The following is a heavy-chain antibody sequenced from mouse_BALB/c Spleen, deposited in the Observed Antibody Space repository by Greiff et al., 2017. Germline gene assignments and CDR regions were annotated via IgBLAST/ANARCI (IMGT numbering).Heavy chain of an antibody. CDR3: ARSDYYYGSSYGFAY. Sequence: VQLQQSGPELVKPGASVRISCKASGYTFTSYYIHWVKQRPGQGLEWIGWIYPGNVNTKYNEKFKGKATLTVDNSSSTAYMELRSLTSEDSAVYYCARSDYYYGSSYGFAYWGQGTLVTVSA. V-gene: IGHV1S56*01. D-gene: IGHD1-1*01. CDR1: GYTFTSYY. CDR2: IYPGNVNT. J-gene: IGHJ3*01.